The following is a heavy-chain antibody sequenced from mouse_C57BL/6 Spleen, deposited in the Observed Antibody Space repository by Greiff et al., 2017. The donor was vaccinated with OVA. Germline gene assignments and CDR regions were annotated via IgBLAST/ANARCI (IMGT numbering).Heavy chain of an antibody. J-gene: IGHJ2*01. V-gene: IGHV1-5*01. CDR2: IYPGNSDT. CDR3: TRSGYYGSSSFDY. D-gene: IGHD1-1*01. CDR1: GYTFTSYW. Sequence: VQLQQSGTVLARPGASVKMSCKTSGYTFTSYWMHWVKQRPGQGLEWIGAIYPGNSDTSYNQKFKGKAKLTAVTSASPAYTELSSLTYEDSAVYYCTRSGYYGSSSFDYWGQGTTLTVSS.